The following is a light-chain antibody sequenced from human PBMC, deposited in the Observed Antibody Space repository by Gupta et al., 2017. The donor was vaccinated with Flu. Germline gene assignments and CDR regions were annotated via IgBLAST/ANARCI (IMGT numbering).Light chain of an antibody. J-gene: IGKJ4*01. Sequence: GTLYLSPGARVTGSVGARQSLTNNYMAWYQHNLGQAPRLLIYGRPNSSTGIPDRFSGSESGTEITLITSRREPKNFAVYYSEQESTIPITFGRGTKVEIK. CDR3: EQESTIPIT. V-gene: IGKV3-20*01. CDR2: GRP. CDR1: QSLTNNY.